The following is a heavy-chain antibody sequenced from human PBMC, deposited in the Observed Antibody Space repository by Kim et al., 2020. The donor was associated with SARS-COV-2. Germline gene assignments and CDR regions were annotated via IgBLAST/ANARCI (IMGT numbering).Heavy chain of an antibody. CDR1: GFTFSDHY. CDR2: ISSAGNYT. CDR3: ARGNNWLDS. Sequence: GGSLRLSCTTSGFTFSDHYMTWIRQAAGKGLEWVSFISSAGNYTDYGDSVKCRFTISRDNAKKSLYLQMSSLKVEDTAVYYCARGNNWLDSWGQGTLVTVS. V-gene: IGHV3-11*05. J-gene: IGHJ5*01.